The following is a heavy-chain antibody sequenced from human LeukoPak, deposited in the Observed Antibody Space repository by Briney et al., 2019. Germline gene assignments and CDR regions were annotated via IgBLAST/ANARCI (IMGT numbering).Heavy chain of an antibody. J-gene: IGHJ4*02. Sequence: SETLFLTCTVSGYFISTGYYWGWIRQSPGKGLEWIAIIYHSGNNYYNPSLKSRVTISVDTSKNQFSLKLTSVTAADTAVYYCATNLYGSGNYFAYWGQGTLVTVSS. CDR2: IYHSGNN. D-gene: IGHD3-10*01. CDR3: ATNLYGSGNYFAY. CDR1: GYFISTGYY. V-gene: IGHV4-38-2*02.